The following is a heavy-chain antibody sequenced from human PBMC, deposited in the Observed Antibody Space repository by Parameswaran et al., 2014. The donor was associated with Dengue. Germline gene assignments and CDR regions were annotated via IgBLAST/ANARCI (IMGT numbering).Heavy chain of an antibody. V-gene: IGHV5-51*01. D-gene: IGHD3-10*01. CDR3: ARLGTRGGEDYYYSMDV. CDR2: IYPGDSDT. J-gene: IGHJ6*02. Sequence: VRQMPGKGLEWMGIIYPGDSDTRYSPSFQGQVTISADKSISTAYLQWSSLKASDTAMYYCARLGTRGGEDYYYSMDVWGQGTTVTVSS.